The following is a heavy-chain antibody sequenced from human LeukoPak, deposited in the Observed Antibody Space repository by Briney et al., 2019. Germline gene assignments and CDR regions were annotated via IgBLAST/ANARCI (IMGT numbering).Heavy chain of an antibody. D-gene: IGHD7-27*01. CDR3: ASQQLGIDYFDY. V-gene: IGHV3-74*01. Sequence: GGSLRLSCAASGFTFSSYWMHWVRQAPGKGLVWVSRINSDGSSTSYADSVRGRFTISRDNAKNTLYLQMNSLRAEDTAVYYCASQQLGIDYFDYWGQGTLVTVSS. CDR1: GFTFSSYW. J-gene: IGHJ4*02. CDR2: INSDGSST.